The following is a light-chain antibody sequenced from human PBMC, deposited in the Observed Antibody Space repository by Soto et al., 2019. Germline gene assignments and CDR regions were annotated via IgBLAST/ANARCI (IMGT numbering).Light chain of an antibody. V-gene: IGKV3-15*01. Sequence: EIVMTQSPATLSVSPGEIANLSFSASQSVSNNLAWYRQKPGQAPRLLIYGASTRATGIPARFSGSGSGTDFTLTITSLEPEDFAFYYCHQRQRWPRTFGQGTKVDIK. CDR3: HQRQRWPRT. J-gene: IGKJ1*01. CDR2: GAS. CDR1: QSVSNN.